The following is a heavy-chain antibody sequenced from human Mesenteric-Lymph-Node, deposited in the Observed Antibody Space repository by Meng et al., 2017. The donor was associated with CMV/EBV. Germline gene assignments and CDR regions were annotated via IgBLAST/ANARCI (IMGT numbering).Heavy chain of an antibody. CDR1: GFPLRTYA. V-gene: IGHV3-30-3*02. Sequence: GGSLRLSCAASGFPLRTYAMHWVRQAPGKGREWVAVISSDGNFQHYAHSLKGRFTISRDNSKNTLYLQMNSLRAEDTAVYYCAKDAYCSRTSCYSGNYYYYGMDVWGQGTTVTVSS. CDR2: ISSDGNFQ. CDR3: AKDAYCSRTSCYSGNYYYYGMDV. D-gene: IGHD2-2*01. J-gene: IGHJ6*02.